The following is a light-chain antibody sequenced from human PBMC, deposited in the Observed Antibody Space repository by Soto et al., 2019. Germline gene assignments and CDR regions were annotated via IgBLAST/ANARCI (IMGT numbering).Light chain of an antibody. J-gene: IGKJ2*01. CDR1: QIVSSSY. CDR2: GAS. V-gene: IGKV3D-20*02. Sequence: EIVLTQSPGTLSLPPGEIATLSCRASQIVSSSYLTWYQQNPGQAPRLLIYGASTRATGTPARFSGSGSGTDFTLTITSLEPEDFAVYYCQQRTIWPRVYTFGQGTKVDIK. CDR3: QQRTIWPRVYT.